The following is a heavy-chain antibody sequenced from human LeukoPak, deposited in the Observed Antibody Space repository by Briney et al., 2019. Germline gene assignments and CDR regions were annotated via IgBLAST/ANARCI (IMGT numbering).Heavy chain of an antibody. V-gene: IGHV3-30*04. CDR3: ARDLTSGAPDYFDY. CDR2: IAHDETNR. J-gene: IGHJ4*02. CDR1: GFAFGSYA. Sequence: PGGSLRLSCAASGFAFGSYAMHWVRQPPGKGLEWVAVIAHDETNRFYADSVKGRFTISRDNSMNTLYLRMDSLRPEDTAVYFCARDLTSGAPDYFDYWGQGTLVTVSS. D-gene: IGHD3-9*01.